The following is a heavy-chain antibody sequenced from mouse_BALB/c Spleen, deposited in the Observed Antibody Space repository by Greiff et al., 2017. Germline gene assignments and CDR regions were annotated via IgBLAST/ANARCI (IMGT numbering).Heavy chain of an antibody. D-gene: IGHD2-14*01. CDR1: GFNIKDYY. CDR2: IDPENGNT. CDR3: ASSRNRYDEAWFAY. V-gene: IGHV14-1*02. Sequence: EVQLQQSGAELVRPGALVKLSCKASGFNIKDYYMHWVKQRPEQGLEWIGWIDPENGNTIYDPKFQGKASITADTSSNTAYLQLSSLTSEDTAVYYCASSRNRYDEAWFAYWGQGTLVTVSA. J-gene: IGHJ3*01.